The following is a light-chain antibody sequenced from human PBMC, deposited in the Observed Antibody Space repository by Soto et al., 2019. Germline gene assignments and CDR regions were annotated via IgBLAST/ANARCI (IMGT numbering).Light chain of an antibody. Sequence: EIVLTQSPGTLSFPPGQRSILSCRPSQSVSSSYLAWYQQKPGQAPRLLIYGASSRATGIPDRFSGSGSGTDFTLTISRLEPEDFAMYYCHQYGISPPVTFGQGTRLEI. CDR1: QSVSSSY. CDR2: GAS. CDR3: HQYGISPPVT. J-gene: IGKJ5*01. V-gene: IGKV3-20*01.